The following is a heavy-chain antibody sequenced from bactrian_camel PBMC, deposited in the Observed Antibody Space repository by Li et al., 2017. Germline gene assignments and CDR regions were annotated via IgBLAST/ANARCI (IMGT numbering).Heavy chain of an antibody. D-gene: IGHD4*01. J-gene: IGHJ4*01. V-gene: IGHV3S55*01. CDR1: GLTDAIDC. CDR3: AAQWASYSDYLTNPERAQGSYRY. CDR2: IDSAERT. Sequence: QVQLVESGGGSVQAGGSLRLSCKVSGLTDAIDCLKWFRQAPGKEREEVAYIDSAERTEYADSVKGRFTFSRDNAKNTVYLQMNNLKPEDTAMYYCAAQWASYSDYLTNPERAQGSYRYWGQGTQVTVS.